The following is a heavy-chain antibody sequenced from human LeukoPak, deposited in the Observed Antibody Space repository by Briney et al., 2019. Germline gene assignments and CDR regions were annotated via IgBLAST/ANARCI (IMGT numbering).Heavy chain of an antibody. D-gene: IGHD6-19*01. Sequence: SETLSLTCAVYGGSFSGYYWSWIRQPPGKGLEWVGYISYSGSTNYNPSLNSRVTISVDTSKNQFSLKLSSVTAADTAIYYCARDGRAGSLFAYWGQGTLVTVSS. CDR3: ARDGRAGSLFAY. CDR2: ISYSGST. J-gene: IGHJ4*02. CDR1: GGSFSGYY. V-gene: IGHV4-59*01.